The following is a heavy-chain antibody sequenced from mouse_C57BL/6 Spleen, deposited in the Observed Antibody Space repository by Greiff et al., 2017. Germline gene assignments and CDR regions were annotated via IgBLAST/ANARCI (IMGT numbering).Heavy chain of an antibody. Sequence: QVQLQQPGAELVKPGASVKLSCKASGYTFTSYWMHWVKQRPGQGLEWIGMIHPNSGSTNYNEKFKSKATLTVDKSSSTAYMQLSSLTSEDSAVYYCARSGDYYWYFDGWGTGTTVTVAS. CDR2: IHPNSGST. CDR3: ARSGDYYWYFDG. J-gene: IGHJ1*03. D-gene: IGHD2-4*01. CDR1: GYTFTSYW. V-gene: IGHV1-64*01.